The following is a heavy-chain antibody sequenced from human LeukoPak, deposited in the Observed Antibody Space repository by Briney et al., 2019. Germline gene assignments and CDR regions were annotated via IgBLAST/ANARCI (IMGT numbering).Heavy chain of an antibody. D-gene: IGHD1-26*01. CDR1: GFTFRNYD. V-gene: IGHV3-30*02. J-gene: IGHJ4*02. CDR2: VSSDGSYK. CDR3: AKDRKTGSYEGGYF. Sequence: GGSLRLSCAASGFTFRNYDIHWVRQAPGKGLEWVAFVSSDGSYKHYADSVKGRFTVSRDNSKNTLYLQVNGLRVDDTAVYYCAKDRKTGSYEGGYFWGQGTLVTVSS.